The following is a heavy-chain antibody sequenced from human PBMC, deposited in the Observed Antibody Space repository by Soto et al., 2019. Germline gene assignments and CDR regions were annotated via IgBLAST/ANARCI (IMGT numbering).Heavy chain of an antibody. CDR2: IFYSGST. V-gene: IGHV4-39*07. J-gene: IGHJ5*02. D-gene: IGHD2-2*01. CDR1: GGSISSSRSY. Sequence: PSETLSLTCNVSGGSISSSRSYWAWIRQPPGKGLEWIANIFYSGSTYYNPSLASRVTVSVDTSKNQFSLKLSSVTAADTAVYFCASALIVVVPAAMGAGWFDPWGQGTLVTVSS. CDR3: ASALIVVVPAAMGAGWFDP.